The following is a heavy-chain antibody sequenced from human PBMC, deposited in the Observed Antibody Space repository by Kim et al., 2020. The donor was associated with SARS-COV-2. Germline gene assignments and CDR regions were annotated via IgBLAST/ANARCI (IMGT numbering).Heavy chain of an antibody. D-gene: IGHD6-13*01. CDR3: VKGGGAAAGTREFDI. CDR1: GFTFSSYA. Sequence: GGSLRLSCSASGFTFSSYAMHWVRQAPGKGLEYVSAISSNGGSTYYADSVKGRVTISRDNSKNTLYLQMSSLRAEDTAVYYCVKGGGAAAGTREFDIWGQGTMVTVSS. J-gene: IGHJ3*02. V-gene: IGHV3-64D*09. CDR2: ISSNGGST.